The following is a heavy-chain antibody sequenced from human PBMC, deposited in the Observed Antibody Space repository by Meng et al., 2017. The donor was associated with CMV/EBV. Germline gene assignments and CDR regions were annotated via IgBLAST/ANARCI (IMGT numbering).Heavy chain of an antibody. CDR1: GFTFTNYG. D-gene: IGHD1-26*01. V-gene: IGHV3-30*02. Sequence: GGSLRLSCAASGFTFTNYGMHWVRQAPGKGLEWVAFIRYDGSNKYYADSVKGRFTISRDNSKNTLYLQMNSLRAEGTAVYYCAKEIVGATIYYYYGMDVWGQGTTVTVSS. J-gene: IGHJ6*02. CDR2: IRYDGSNK. CDR3: AKEIVGATIYYYYGMDV.